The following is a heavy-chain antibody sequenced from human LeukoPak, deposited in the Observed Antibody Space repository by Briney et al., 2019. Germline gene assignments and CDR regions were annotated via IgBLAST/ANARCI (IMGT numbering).Heavy chain of an antibody. CDR2: IKQDGSEK. V-gene: IGHV3-7*01. D-gene: IGHD3-3*01. J-gene: IGHJ4*02. CDR1: QFTFNGSW. CDR3: ARGAYYDFWSIDY. Sequence: SGGSLRLPCADSQFTFNGSWMSWVRQAPGKGLEWVANIKQDGSEKYYVDSVKGRFTISRDNAKNSLYLQMNSLRAEDTAVYYCARGAYYDFWSIDYWGQGTLVTVSS.